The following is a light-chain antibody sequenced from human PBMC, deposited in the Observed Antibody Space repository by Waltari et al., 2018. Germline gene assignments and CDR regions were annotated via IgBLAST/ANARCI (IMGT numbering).Light chain of an antibody. Sequence: EIVLTQSPATLSLSPGERATLSCTASQTVGTYLAWYQDEPGQAPRLLIYDASNRATGLPARFSGSGSGTDFTLTISSLEPADSAVYYCQQRSDRPPVSFGQGTKLEIK. J-gene: IGKJ2*03. CDR2: DAS. CDR1: QTVGTY. CDR3: QQRSDRPPVS. V-gene: IGKV3-11*01.